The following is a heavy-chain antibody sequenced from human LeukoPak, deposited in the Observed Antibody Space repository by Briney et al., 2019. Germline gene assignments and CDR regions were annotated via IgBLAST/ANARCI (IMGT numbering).Heavy chain of an antibody. Sequence: SETLSLTCTVSGGSTSSYYWSWIRQPPGKGLEWIGYIYYSGSTNYNPSLKSRVTISVDTSKNQFSLELSSVTAADTAVYYCAREPVRSSSWGNRDAFDIWGQGTMVTVSS. V-gene: IGHV4-59*01. CDR3: AREPVRSSSWGNRDAFDI. CDR1: GGSTSSYY. CDR2: IYYSGST. D-gene: IGHD6-13*01. J-gene: IGHJ3*02.